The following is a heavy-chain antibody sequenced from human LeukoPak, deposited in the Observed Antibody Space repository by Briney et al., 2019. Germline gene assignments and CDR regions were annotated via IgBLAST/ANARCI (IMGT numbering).Heavy chain of an antibody. J-gene: IGHJ3*02. Sequence: GGSLRLSCAASGFTFSRYSMTWVRQAPGKGLEWVSFISTSSSTIYYADSVKGRFTISRDNAKNSLYLQMNSLRAEDTAVYYCARDFKVATFNAFDIWGQGTMVTVSS. CDR3: ARDFKVATFNAFDI. CDR1: GFTFSRYS. CDR2: ISTSSSTI. V-gene: IGHV3-48*04. D-gene: IGHD5-12*01.